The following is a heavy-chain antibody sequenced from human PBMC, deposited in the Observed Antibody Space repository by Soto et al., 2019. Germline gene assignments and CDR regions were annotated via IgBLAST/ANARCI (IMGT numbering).Heavy chain of an antibody. V-gene: IGHV5-51*01. CDR3: ARSPVGATVYYFDY. Sequence: GESPKISFKGSGYTFTSYWIGWVRQMPGKGLEWMGLIFPGDSDTRYSPSFQGQVTISADKSISTAYLQWSSLKASDTAMYFCARSPVGATVYYFDYWAQGALVTVSS. D-gene: IGHD1-26*01. CDR1: GYTFTSYW. CDR2: IFPGDSDT. J-gene: IGHJ4*02.